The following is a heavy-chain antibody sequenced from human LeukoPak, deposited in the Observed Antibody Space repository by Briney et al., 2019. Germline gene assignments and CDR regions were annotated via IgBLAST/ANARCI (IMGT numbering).Heavy chain of an antibody. CDR1: GFTFDDYA. Sequence: SLRLSCAASGFTFDDYAMLWVRQAPGKGLEWGSGISWNSGSIGYADSVKGRFTISRDNAKNSLYLQMNSLRAEDTALYYCAKDTGYDFWSGLPTFQHWGQGTLVTVSS. V-gene: IGHV3-9*01. CDR3: AKDTGYDFWSGLPTFQH. D-gene: IGHD3-3*01. J-gene: IGHJ1*01. CDR2: ISWNSGSI.